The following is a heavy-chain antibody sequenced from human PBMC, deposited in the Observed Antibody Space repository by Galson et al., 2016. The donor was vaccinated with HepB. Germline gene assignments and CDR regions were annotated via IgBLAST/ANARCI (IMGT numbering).Heavy chain of an antibody. CDR2: ITDNGADT. V-gene: IGHV3-64*02. Sequence: SLRLSCAGSGFTFSKYRMHWVRQPPGKGLEYVSVITDNGADTYYVDSVKGRFTISRDNSKNTLYLQMDSLRGEDTAVYYCAREPSFGDLDHWGQGTLVTVSS. J-gene: IGHJ4*02. CDR1: GFTFSKYR. D-gene: IGHD3-3*01. CDR3: AREPSFGDLDH.